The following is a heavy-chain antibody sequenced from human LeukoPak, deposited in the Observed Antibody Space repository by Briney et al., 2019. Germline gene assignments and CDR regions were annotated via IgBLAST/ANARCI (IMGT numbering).Heavy chain of an antibody. J-gene: IGHJ3*02. CDR1: GGSISIYY. CDR2: IYYSGST. CDR3: ARVAAAGAFDT. D-gene: IGHD6-13*01. V-gene: IGHV4-59*08. Sequence: SETLSLTCTVSGGSISIYYWSWIRQPPGKGLEWIGYIYYSGSTNYNPSLKSRVTISVDTSKNQFSLKLSSVTAADTAVYYCARVAAAGAFDTWGQGTMVTVSS.